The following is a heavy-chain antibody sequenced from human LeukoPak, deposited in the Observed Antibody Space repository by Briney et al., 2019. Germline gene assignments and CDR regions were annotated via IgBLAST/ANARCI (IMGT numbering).Heavy chain of an antibody. Sequence: SETLSLTCTVSGGSISSYYWSWIRQPPGKGLEWIGYIYYSGSTNYNPSLKSRVTISVDTSKNQFSLKLSSVTAADTAVYYCARHKGEGTMQLWPTPFDYWGQGTLVTVSS. CDR3: ARHKGEGTMQLWPTPFDY. V-gene: IGHV4-59*08. CDR2: IYYSGST. J-gene: IGHJ4*02. D-gene: IGHD5-18*01. CDR1: GGSISSYY.